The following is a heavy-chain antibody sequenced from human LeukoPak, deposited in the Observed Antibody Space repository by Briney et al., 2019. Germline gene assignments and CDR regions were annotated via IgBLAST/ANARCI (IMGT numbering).Heavy chain of an antibody. Sequence: PGGSLRLSCAASGFTFSSYAMSWVRQAPGKGLEWVSAISGSGGSTYYADSVKGRFTISRDNSKNTLYLQMNSLSAEDTAVYYCAKDRREYCSGGSCSDYFDYWGQGTLVTVSS. V-gene: IGHV3-23*01. J-gene: IGHJ4*02. CDR2: ISGSGGST. CDR1: GFTFSSYA. CDR3: AKDRREYCSGGSCSDYFDY. D-gene: IGHD2-15*01.